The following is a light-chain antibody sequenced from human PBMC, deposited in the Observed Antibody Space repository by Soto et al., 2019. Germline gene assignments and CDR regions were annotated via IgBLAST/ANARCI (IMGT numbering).Light chain of an antibody. CDR2: DAS. Sequence: EIVLTQSPATLSFSPGERATLSCRASQSVSSYLAWYQQKPGQAPRLLIYDASNRATGIPARFSGSGSGTDFTPTISSLEPEDFAVYYCQQRSNWLITFGQGTRLEIK. V-gene: IGKV3-11*01. J-gene: IGKJ5*01. CDR1: QSVSSY. CDR3: QQRSNWLIT.